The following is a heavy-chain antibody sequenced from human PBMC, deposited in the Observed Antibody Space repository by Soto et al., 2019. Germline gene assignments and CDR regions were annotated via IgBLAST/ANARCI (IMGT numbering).Heavy chain of an antibody. CDR1: GFSFSSYG. CDR3: ARTPRPTYGDYADY. V-gene: IGHV3-33*01. CDR2: VWYDGSNK. J-gene: IGHJ4*02. Sequence: QVQLVESGGGVVQPGTSLRLSCAASGFSFSSYGMHWVRQAPGKGLEWVAVVWYDGSNKYYADSVKGRFTISRDNSKNPLYLQTNSRRAEDTAVYYCARTPRPTYGDYADYWGKGTLVTVSS. D-gene: IGHD4-17*01.